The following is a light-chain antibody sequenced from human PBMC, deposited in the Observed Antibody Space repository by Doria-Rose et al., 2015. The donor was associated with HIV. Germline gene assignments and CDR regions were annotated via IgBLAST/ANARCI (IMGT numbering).Light chain of an antibody. Sequence: EIVLTQSPGTLSSSPGERATLSCRASQSFSSTYLAWYQQKPGQAPSLLIYDGSTRATGIPDRFSASGSGTDITLTINRLEPEDFALYYCHQYGTSWTFGQGTKVEI. CDR2: DGS. J-gene: IGKJ1*01. V-gene: IGKV3-20*01. CDR1: QSFSSTY. CDR3: HQYGTSWT.